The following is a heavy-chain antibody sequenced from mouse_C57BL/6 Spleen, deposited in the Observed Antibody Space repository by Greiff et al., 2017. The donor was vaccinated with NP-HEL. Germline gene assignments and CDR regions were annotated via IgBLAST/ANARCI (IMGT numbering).Heavy chain of an antibody. CDR2: INPYNGGT. Sequence: EVQLQQSGPVLVKPGASVKMSCKASGYTFTDYYMNWVKQSHGKSLEWIGVINPYNGGTSYNQKFKGKATLTVDKSSSTAYMELNSPTSEDSAVYYCARLAQATGAMDYWGQGTSVTVSS. CDR1: GYTFTDYY. D-gene: IGHD3-2*02. CDR3: ARLAQATGAMDY. J-gene: IGHJ4*01. V-gene: IGHV1-19*01.